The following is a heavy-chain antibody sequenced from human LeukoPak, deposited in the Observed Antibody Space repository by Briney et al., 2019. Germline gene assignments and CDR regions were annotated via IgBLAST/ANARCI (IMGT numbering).Heavy chain of an antibody. CDR3: AKAGGYSYGYHFDY. CDR2: TSGSGGST. V-gene: IGHV3-23*01. D-gene: IGHD5-18*01. Sequence: HPGGSLRLSCAASGFTFSSYAMSWVRQAPGKGLEWVSGTSGSGGSTYYADSVKGRFTISRDNSKNTLYLQMNSLRAEDTAVYYCAKAGGYSYGYHFDYWGQGTLVTVSS. CDR1: GFTFSSYA. J-gene: IGHJ4*02.